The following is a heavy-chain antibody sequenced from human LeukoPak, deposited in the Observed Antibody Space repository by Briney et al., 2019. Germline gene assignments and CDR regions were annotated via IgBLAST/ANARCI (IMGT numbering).Heavy chain of an antibody. D-gene: IGHD3-16*02. V-gene: IGHV3-7*01. CDR2: IKQDGSEK. J-gene: IGHJ4*02. CDR1: GFTFSRDS. Sequence: PGGSLRLSCAASGFTFSRDSMNWVRQAPGKGLEWVANIKQDGSEKYYVDSVKGRFTISRDNAKNSLYLQMNSLRAEGTAVYYCARVPYDYVWGSYRYEDYWGQGTLVTVSS. CDR3: ARVPYDYVWGSYRYEDY.